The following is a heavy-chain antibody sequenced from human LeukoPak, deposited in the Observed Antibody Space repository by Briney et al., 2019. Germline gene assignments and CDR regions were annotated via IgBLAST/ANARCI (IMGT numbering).Heavy chain of an antibody. D-gene: IGHD4-17*01. CDR2: IYSDGSST. CDR1: GFTFNKYW. Sequence: GGSLRLSCAASGFTFNKYWMQWVRQAPGKGLVWVSRIYSDGSSTSYADSVKGRFTISRDNARNTLYLHMNTLRVEDTAVYYCRLRSDAFEIWGQGTLVTVSS. V-gene: IGHV3-74*01. CDR3: RLRSDAFEI. J-gene: IGHJ3*02.